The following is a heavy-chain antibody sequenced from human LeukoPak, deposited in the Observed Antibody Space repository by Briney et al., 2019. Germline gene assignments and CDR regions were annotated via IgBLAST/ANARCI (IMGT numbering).Heavy chain of an antibody. V-gene: IGHV1-18*01. CDR3: ARDRTIFGVVIIDTGFDY. CDR2: ISAYNGNT. CDR1: GYTFTSYG. J-gene: IGHJ4*02. Sequence: ASVKVSCKASGYTFTSYGISWVRQAPGQGLKWMGWISAYNGNTNYAQKLQGRVTMTTDTSTSTAYMELRSLRSDDTAVYYCARDRTIFGVVIIDTGFDYWGQGTLVTVSS. D-gene: IGHD3-3*01.